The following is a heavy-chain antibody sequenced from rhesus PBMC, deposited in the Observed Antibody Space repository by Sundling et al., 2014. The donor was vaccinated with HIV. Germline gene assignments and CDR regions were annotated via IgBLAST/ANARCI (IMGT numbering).Heavy chain of an antibody. D-gene: IGHD3-3*01. CDR3: ARTGSLDXFFNSFDY. Sequence: QVQLQESGPGLVKPSETLSLTCAVSGGSISESYYWNWIRQPPGKGLEWIGHIGGSSGRTYYNPSLKSRVTISTDTSKNQFSLNLSSVTAADTAVYYCARTGSLDXFFNSFDYWGPGSPGHRLL. V-gene: IGHV4-165*02. CDR2: IGGSSGRT. CDR1: GGSISESYY. J-gene: IGHJ4*01.